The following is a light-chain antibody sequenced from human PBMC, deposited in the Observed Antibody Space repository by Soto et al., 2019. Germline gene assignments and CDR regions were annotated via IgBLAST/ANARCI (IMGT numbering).Light chain of an antibody. J-gene: IGKJ1*01. CDR2: GAS. V-gene: IGKV3-20*01. CDR1: QSVSSSF. CDR3: QQYGSSSRS. Sequence: EIVLTQSPGTLSLSPGERANLYCRASQSVSSSFLAWYQQKPGQAPRLLIYGASSRAPGIPDKYSGSGSWKDFTLTISRLEHEEFAVNSCQQYGSSSRSFGQETKVAI.